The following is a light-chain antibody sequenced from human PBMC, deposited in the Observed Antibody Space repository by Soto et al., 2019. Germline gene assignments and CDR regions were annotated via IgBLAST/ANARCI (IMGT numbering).Light chain of an antibody. V-gene: IGLV2-14*01. Sequence: QSALTQPASVSGSPGQSITISCIGTSSDIGAYNYVSWYQQHPGKAPKLLIYEVINRPSGVSDRFSGSKSGNTASLTISGLQAEDEANYYCNSYTTLSNRVFGTGTKVTVL. CDR3: NSYTTLSNRV. CDR2: EVI. CDR1: SSDIGAYNY. J-gene: IGLJ1*01.